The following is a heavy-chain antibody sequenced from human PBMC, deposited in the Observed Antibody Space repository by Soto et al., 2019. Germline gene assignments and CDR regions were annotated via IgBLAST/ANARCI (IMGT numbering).Heavy chain of an antibody. CDR3: ARGGGSYRN. J-gene: IGHJ4*02. V-gene: IGHV3-48*02. Sequence: SGGSLRLSCAVSGLTFSSYSFNWVRQTPGKGLEWISHISGGSDIIYYADSVKGRFTISRDNAKNALFLQMNSLRDDDTALYYCARGGGSYRNWGQGTLVTVSS. CDR2: ISGGSDII. CDR1: GLTFSSYS. D-gene: IGHD1-26*01.